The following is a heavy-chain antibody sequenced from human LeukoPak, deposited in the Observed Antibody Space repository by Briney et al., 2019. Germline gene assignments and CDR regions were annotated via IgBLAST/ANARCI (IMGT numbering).Heavy chain of an antibody. CDR2: FDPEDGET. V-gene: IGHV1-24*01. Sequence: ASVKVSCKVSGYTLTELSMHWVRQAPGKGLEGMGGFDPEDGETIYAQKFQGRVTMTEDTSTDTAYMELSSLRSEDTAVYYCATHQRMTWGNYYDSSGCNSWGQGTLVTVSS. J-gene: IGHJ4*02. D-gene: IGHD3-22*01. CDR3: ATHQRMTWGNYYDSSGCNS. CDR1: GYTLTELS.